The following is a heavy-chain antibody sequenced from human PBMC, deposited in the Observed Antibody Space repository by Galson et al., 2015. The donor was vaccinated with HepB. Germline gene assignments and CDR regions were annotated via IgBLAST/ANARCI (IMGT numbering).Heavy chain of an antibody. CDR2: IDGSGNNT. V-gene: IGHV3-64D*06. CDR3: VKDTSPGLYGDYMGLDY. Sequence: PLRLSCAASGFTFTNYAMHWVRQAPGNGLEYVSGIDGSGNNTYHADSVKGRFTISRDNSKNTLFLQMSSLRAEDTAVFYCVKDTSPGLYGDYMGLDYWGQGILVTVSS. D-gene: IGHD4-17*01. CDR1: GFTFTNYA. J-gene: IGHJ4*02.